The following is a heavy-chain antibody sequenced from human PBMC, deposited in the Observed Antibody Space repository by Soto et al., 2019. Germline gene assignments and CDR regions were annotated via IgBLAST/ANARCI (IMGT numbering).Heavy chain of an antibody. CDR1: GFSLSNARMG. J-gene: IGHJ6*03. CDR2: IFSNDEK. CDR3: ARIRVRGVTTGYYYYYMDV. V-gene: IGHV2-26*01. D-gene: IGHD3-10*02. Sequence: QVTLKESGPVLVKPTETLTLTCTVSGFSLSNARMGVSWIRQPTGKALEWLAHIFSNDEKSYNTSLKSRLTISKVYAKSQGVLTVTNIDPVDTATYYCARIRVRGVTTGYYYYYMDVWGKGTTVTVS.